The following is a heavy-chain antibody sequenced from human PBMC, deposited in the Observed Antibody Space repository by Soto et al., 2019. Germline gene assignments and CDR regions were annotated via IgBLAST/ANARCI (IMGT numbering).Heavy chain of an antibody. D-gene: IGHD6-13*01. V-gene: IGHV3-11*05. CDR2: ISSSSTYT. J-gene: IGHJ1*01. Sequence: QVQLVESGGGLVKPGGSLRLSCAASGFTFSDYYMSWIRQAPGKGLEWVSYISSSSTYTNYADSVKGRFTISRDNAKNSLYLQRNSLRAEDTAVYYCARGESSSPEYFQRWGQGTLVTVSS. CDR1: GFTFSDYY. CDR3: ARGESSSPEYFQR.